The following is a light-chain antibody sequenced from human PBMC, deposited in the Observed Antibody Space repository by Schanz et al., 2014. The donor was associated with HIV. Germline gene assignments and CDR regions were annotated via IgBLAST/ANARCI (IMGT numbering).Light chain of an antibody. CDR3: QQYNNWPFT. CDR2: GAS. CDR1: QGISSY. Sequence: IQLTQSPSSLSASVGDRVTITCRASQGISSYLAWYQQKPGKAPKLLIYGASTLQTGVPSRFSGSGSGTDFTLTISSLQSEDFAVYYCQQYNNWPFTFGPGTKVDIK. J-gene: IGKJ3*01. V-gene: IGKV1-9*01.